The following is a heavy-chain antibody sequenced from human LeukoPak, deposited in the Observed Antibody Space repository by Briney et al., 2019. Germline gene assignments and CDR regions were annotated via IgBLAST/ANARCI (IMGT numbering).Heavy chain of an antibody. D-gene: IGHD6-13*01. CDR3: ARGSSSGLKSYYFDF. CDR1: GFTFSNYV. V-gene: IGHV3-21*01. CDR2: ISSGSTYI. J-gene: IGHJ4*02. Sequence: GGSLRLSCAASGFTFSNYVINWVRQAPGMGLEWVSSISSGSTYIYYADLVKGRFTISRDNANSSLYLQMSSLRDEDAAVYYCARGSSSGLKSYYFDFWGQGTLVTVSS.